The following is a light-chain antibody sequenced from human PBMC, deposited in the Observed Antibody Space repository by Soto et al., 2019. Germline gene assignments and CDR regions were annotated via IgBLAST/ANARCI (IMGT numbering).Light chain of an antibody. Sequence: QSALTQPASVSGSPGQSITISCTGTSSDVGGYNYVSWYQQHSGKAPKLMIYDVSNRPSGVSNRFSASKSGNTASLTISGLQAEDAADYYCGSYASSSTLYVFGAWTKLTVL. J-gene: IGLJ1*01. V-gene: IGLV2-14*01. CDR3: GSYASSSTLYV. CDR2: DVS. CDR1: SSDVGGYNY.